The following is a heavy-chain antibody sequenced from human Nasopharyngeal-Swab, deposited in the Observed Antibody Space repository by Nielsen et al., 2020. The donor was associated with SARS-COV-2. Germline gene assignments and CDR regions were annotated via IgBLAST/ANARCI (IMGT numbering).Heavy chain of an antibody. CDR2: MNPNSGNT. CDR3: ARCGGDASYYGMDV. V-gene: IGHV1-8*01. CDR1: GYTFTSYY. Sequence: ASVHVTCKASGYTFTSYYINWVRQATGQGLEWMGWMNPNSGNTGYAQKFQGRVTMTRDTSTSTVYMELSSLRSEDTAVYYCARCGGDASYYGMDVWGQGTTVTVSS. D-gene: IGHD2-21*02. J-gene: IGHJ6*02.